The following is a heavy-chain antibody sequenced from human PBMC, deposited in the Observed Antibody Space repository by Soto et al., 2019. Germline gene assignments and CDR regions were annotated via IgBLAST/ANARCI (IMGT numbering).Heavy chain of an antibody. CDR2: ISGSGGST. J-gene: IGHJ6*02. CDR1: GFTFSSYA. Sequence: PGGSLRLSCAASGFTFSSYAMGGVRQAPGKGLEWVSAISGSGGSTYYADSVKGRFTISRDNSKNTLYLQMNSLRAEDTAVYYCAEDPRAAAGLYYYYGMDVWGQGTTVTVSS. V-gene: IGHV3-23*01. D-gene: IGHD6-13*01. CDR3: AEDPRAAAGLYYYYGMDV.